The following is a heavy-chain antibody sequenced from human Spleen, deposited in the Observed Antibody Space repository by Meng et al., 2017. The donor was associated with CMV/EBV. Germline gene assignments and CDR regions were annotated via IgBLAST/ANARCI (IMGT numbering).Heavy chain of an antibody. J-gene: IGHJ6*02. D-gene: IGHD3-16*01. Sequence: SCAISGVSVSTNSAAWNWIRQSPSRGLEWLGTTYFRSKWYNDYAVSVKGRITINPDTSRNQFSLQLNSVTPEDTAVYYCARDWGYGSYYYGMDVWGQGTTVTVSS. CDR3: ARDWGYGSYYYGMDV. CDR1: GVSVSTNSAA. V-gene: IGHV6-1*01. CDR2: TYFRSKWYN.